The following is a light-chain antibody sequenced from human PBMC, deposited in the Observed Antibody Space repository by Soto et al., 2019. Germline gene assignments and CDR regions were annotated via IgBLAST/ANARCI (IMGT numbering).Light chain of an antibody. CDR3: QQHGSSPPLT. CDR1: QSVSSSY. Sequence: EIVLTQSPGTLSLSPGERSTLSCRASQSVSSSYLAWYQQNPGQAPPLLIYGASSRATGIPDRFSGSGSGTDFTPTISRLEPEDFAVYYCQQHGSSPPLTFGGGTKVDIK. CDR2: GAS. V-gene: IGKV3-20*01. J-gene: IGKJ4*02.